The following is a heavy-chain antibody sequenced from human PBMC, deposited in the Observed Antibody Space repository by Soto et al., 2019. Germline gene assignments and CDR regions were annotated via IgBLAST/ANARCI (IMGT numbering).Heavy chain of an antibody. D-gene: IGHD3-3*01. J-gene: IGHJ6*02. CDR3: ASPTREWLPPARDYYYGMDV. CDR2: IIPIFGTA. V-gene: IGHV1-69*06. Sequence: QVQLVQSGAEVKKPGSSVKVSCKASGGTFSSYAISWVRQAPGQGLEWMGGIIPIFGTANYAQKFQGRVTITADKSTSPAYMELISLRSEDTAVYYCASPTREWLPPARDYYYGMDVWGQGTTVTVSS. CDR1: GGTFSSYA.